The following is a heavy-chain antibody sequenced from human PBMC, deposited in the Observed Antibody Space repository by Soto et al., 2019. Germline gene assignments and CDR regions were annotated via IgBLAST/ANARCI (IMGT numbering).Heavy chain of an antibody. J-gene: IGHJ5*01. D-gene: IGHD3-22*01. CDR3: ARGLYYYDPLGSRAGNWFGP. CDR1: GGTFSSYG. V-gene: IGHV1-69*01. CDR2: IIPMFATT. Sequence: QVQLVQSGAEVKKPGSSVKVSCKASGGTFSSYGIGWVRQAPGQGLEWMGGIIPMFATTSYAQKFQGRVTISADESTNTAYMELRSLRSEDTAVYYCARGLYYYDPLGSRAGNWFGPWGQGTLVTVSS.